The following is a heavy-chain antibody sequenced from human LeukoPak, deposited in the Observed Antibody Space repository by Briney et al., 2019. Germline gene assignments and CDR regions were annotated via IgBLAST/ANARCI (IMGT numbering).Heavy chain of an antibody. J-gene: IGHJ4*02. D-gene: IGHD3-10*01. CDR2: ISSNGGST. CDR3: ARETLDGSGSYMDY. CDR1: GFTFSSYA. V-gene: IGHV3-64*01. Sequence: GGSLRLSCAASGFTFSSYAMHWVRQAPGKGLEYVSAISSNGGSTYCANSVKGRFTISRDNSKNTLYLQMGSLRAEDMAVYYCARETLDGSGSYMDYWGQGTLVTVSS.